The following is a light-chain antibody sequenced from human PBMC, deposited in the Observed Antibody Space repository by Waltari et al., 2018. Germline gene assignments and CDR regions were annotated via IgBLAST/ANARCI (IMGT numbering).Light chain of an antibody. V-gene: IGKV3-20*01. J-gene: IGKJ1*01. CDR2: GAS. CDR1: QSVTMA. Sequence: EIVLTQSPGTLSLSPGESATLSCRTSQSVTMALAWYQQKPGQAPRLLIYGASNRATGIPDRFSGSGSGTDFSLTISSQEPEDFAVYYCQHYLRLPVTFGQGTKVEVK. CDR3: QHYLRLPVT.